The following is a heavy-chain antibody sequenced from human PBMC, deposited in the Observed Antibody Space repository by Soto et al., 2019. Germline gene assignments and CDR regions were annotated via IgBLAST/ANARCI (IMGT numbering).Heavy chain of an antibody. CDR2: ISAYNGNT. V-gene: IGHV1-18*01. J-gene: IGHJ6*02. CDR3: ARGGKYCTNGVCSLCGVDV. Sequence: QVQLVQSGAEVKKPGASVKVSCKASGYTFTSYGISWVRQAPGQGLEWMGWISAYNGNTNYAQKFQGRVTMTTDTSTSAAYMELRSMGLDDTAVYDCARGGKYCTNGVCSLCGVDVWGQGTTVTVSS. D-gene: IGHD2-8*01. CDR1: GYTFTSYG.